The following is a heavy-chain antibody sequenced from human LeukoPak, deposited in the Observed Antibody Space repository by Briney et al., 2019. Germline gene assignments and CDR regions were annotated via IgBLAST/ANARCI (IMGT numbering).Heavy chain of an antibody. CDR2: IIPIFGTA. CDR3: ARSHYYDSSGYYMGGDYYYYYGMDV. D-gene: IGHD3-22*01. CDR1: GGTFSSYA. V-gene: IGHV1-69*13. J-gene: IGHJ6*02. Sequence: SVKVSCKASGGTFSSYAISWVRQAPGQGLEWMGGIIPIFGTANYAQKFQGRVTITADESTSTAYMELSSLRSEDTAVYYCARSHYYDSSGYYMGGDYYYYYGMDVWGQGTTVTVSS.